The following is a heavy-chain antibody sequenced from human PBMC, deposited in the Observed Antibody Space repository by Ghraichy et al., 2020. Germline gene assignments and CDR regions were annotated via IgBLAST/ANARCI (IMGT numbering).Heavy chain of an antibody. CDR3: ARVKWRGDPFPYYGMDI. Sequence: SETPSLTCAVYNGSFSGYYWSWIRQSPGKGLEWIGEIDQSGDTYYAPSLRGRVTLSVDTSKSQFSLKVTSLTAADTAVYYCARVKWRGDPFPYYGMDIWGQGTAVTVSS. D-gene: IGHD3-16*01. CDR1: NGSFSGYY. CDR2: IDQSGDT. V-gene: IGHV4-34*01. J-gene: IGHJ6*02.